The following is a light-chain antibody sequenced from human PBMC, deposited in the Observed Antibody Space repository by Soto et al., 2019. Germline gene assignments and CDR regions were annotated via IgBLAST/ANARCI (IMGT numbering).Light chain of an antibody. CDR3: SLSFGGTVV. J-gene: IGLJ2*01. V-gene: IGLV7-46*01. Sequence: QAVVTQEPSMTVSPGGTVTLTCGSSTGGVTSGHWPYWFQQKAGQAPRTLIYDATNKHSWTPARFSGSLLGGKAALTLSGAQPEDEAGYYCSLSFGGTVVFGGGTKLTVL. CDR1: TGGVTSGHW. CDR2: DAT.